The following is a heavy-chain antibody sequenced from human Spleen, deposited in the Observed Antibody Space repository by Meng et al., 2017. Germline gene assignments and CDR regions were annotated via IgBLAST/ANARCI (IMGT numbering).Heavy chain of an antibody. D-gene: IGHD3-10*01. J-gene: IGHJ4*02. V-gene: IGHV3-21*01. CDR2: ISSSSSYI. CDR1: GFTFSSYS. CDR3: ARDERAWFGELLNDY. Sequence: GESLKISCAASGFTFSSYSMNWVRQAPGTGLEWVSSISSSSSYIYYADSEKGRFTISRDNAKNSLNLQMNSLRAEDTAVYYCARDERAWFGELLNDYWGQGTLVTVSS.